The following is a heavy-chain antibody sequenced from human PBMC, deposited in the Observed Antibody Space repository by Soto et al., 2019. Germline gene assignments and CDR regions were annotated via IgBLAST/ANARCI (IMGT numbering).Heavy chain of an antibody. Sequence: SVKVSCKASGFTFTSSAMQWVRQARGQRLEWIGWIVVGSGNTNYAQKFQERVTITRDMSTSTAYMELSSLRSEDTAVYYCAAHGTPRKSYGSGTTKPIYYYYYMDVWGKGTTVTVSS. CDR3: AAHGTPRKSYGSGTTKPIYYYYYMDV. CDR2: IVVGSGNT. D-gene: IGHD3-10*01. CDR1: GFTFTSSA. J-gene: IGHJ6*03. V-gene: IGHV1-58*02.